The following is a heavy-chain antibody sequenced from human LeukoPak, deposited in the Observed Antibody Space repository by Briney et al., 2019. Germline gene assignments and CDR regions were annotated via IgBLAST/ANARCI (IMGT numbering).Heavy chain of an antibody. Sequence: PSETLSLTCTVSGGSISSGSYYWSWIRQPAGKGLEWIGRIYTSGSTNYNPSLKSRVTISVDTSKNQFSLKLSSVTAADTAVYYCASEDIVVVPAAIGAFDIWGQGTMVTVSS. CDR2: IYTSGST. CDR3: ASEDIVVVPAAIGAFDI. D-gene: IGHD2-2*02. V-gene: IGHV4-61*02. CDR1: GGSISSGSYY. J-gene: IGHJ3*02.